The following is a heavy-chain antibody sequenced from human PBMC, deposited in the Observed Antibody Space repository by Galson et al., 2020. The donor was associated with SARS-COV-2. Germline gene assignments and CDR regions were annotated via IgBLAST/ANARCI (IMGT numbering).Heavy chain of an antibody. J-gene: IGHJ6*02. CDR3: ARGNSPCVTMFGIVTGPCGMDV. D-gene: IGHD3-3*01. Sequence: SETLSLTCTVSGGSISSGNYYWSWIRQPAGKGLEWIGRIYKSGNTNYNPSLWSQVTISVDTSKNQFSLKLRSVTAADMAVYYCARGNSPCVTMFGIVTGPCGMDVLGQGTAGTVSS. CDR1: GGSISSGNYY. V-gene: IGHV4-61*02. CDR2: IYKSGNT.